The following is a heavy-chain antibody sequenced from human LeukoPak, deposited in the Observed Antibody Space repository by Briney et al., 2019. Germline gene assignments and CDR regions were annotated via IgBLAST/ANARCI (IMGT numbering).Heavy chain of an antibody. CDR1: GFTFASYG. D-gene: IGHD3-22*01. J-gene: IGHJ1*01. CDR2: ITTNGGRT. Sequence: GGSLRPSCAASGFTFASYGMSWVRQAPGKGLEWVSFITTNGGRTSYADSVEGRFTISRDNPRNTLYMQMNSLRDEDTAVYYCAIMHGYYDGTGYWVQWGQGTLVTVSS. V-gene: IGHV3-23*01. CDR3: AIMHGYYDGTGYWVQ.